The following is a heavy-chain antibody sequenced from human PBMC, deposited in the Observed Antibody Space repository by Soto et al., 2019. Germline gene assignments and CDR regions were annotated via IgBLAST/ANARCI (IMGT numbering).Heavy chain of an antibody. CDR2: ISYDGSNK. CDR3: AREGGSGWYVDY. D-gene: IGHD6-19*01. V-gene: IGHV3-30-3*01. CDR1: GFTFSSYA. J-gene: IGHJ4*02. Sequence: LRLSCAASGFTFSSYAMHWVGQAPGKGLEWVAVISYDGSNKYYADSVKGRFTISRDNSKNTLYLQMNSLRAEDTAVYYCAREGGSGWYVDYWGQGTLVTVSS.